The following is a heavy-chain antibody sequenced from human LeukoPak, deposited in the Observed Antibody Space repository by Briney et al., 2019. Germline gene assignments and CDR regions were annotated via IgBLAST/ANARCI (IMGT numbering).Heavy chain of an antibody. CDR1: GGSISSGYY. CDR3: ARDPQYSSSRGNWFDP. V-gene: IGHV4-38-2*02. J-gene: IGHJ5*02. Sequence: SETLSLTCTVSGGSISSGYYWGWIRQPPGKGLEWIGSIYHSGSTYYNPSLKSRVTISVDTSKNQFSLKLSSVTAADTAVYYCARDPQYSSSRGNWFDPWGQGTLVTVSS. CDR2: IYHSGST. D-gene: IGHD6-6*01.